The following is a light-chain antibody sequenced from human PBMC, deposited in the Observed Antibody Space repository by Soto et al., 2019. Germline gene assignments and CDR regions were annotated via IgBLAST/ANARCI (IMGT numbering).Light chain of an antibody. J-gene: IGKJ4*01. CDR2: GAS. V-gene: IGKV3-20*01. CDR3: QQYGSPLLT. Sequence: EIVLTQSPGTLSLSPGERATLSCRASQSVGSSYLAWYQQKPGQAPRLLIYGASSRATGIPDRFSGSGSGTDFTITISRLEPEDFAVYYCQQYGSPLLTFGGGTKVEIK. CDR1: QSVGSSY.